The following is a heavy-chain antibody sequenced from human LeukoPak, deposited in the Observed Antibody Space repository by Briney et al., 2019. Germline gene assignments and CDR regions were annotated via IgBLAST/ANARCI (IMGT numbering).Heavy chain of an antibody. D-gene: IGHD3-3*01. CDR2: IYYSGST. Sequence: SETLSLTCTVSGGSISSYYWSWIRQPPGKGLEWIGYIYYSGSTNYNPSLKSRVTISVDTSKNQFSLKLSSVTDADTAVYYCARGRAGITIFGVPTQPIDYWGQGTLVTVSS. CDR3: ARGRAGITIFGVPTQPIDY. V-gene: IGHV4-59*01. CDR1: GGSISSYY. J-gene: IGHJ4*02.